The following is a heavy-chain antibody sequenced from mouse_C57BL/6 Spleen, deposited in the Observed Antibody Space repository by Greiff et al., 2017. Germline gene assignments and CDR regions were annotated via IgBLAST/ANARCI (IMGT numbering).Heavy chain of an antibody. J-gene: IGHJ2*01. D-gene: IGHD1-1*01. CDR2: IYPGSGST. CDR3: ARRGITYAVDY. Sequence: QVQLQQPGAELAKPGASVKMSCKASGYTFTSYWITWVKQRPGQGLEWIGDIYPGSGSTNYNEKFKSKATLTVDTSSSTAYMQLSSLTSEDSAVYYCARRGITYAVDYWGQGTTLTVSS. V-gene: IGHV1-55*01. CDR1: GYTFTSYW.